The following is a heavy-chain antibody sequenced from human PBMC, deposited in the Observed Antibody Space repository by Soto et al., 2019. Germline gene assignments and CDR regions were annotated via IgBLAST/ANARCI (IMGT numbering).Heavy chain of an antibody. Sequence: ASLKVSCKASGGTFSSYAISWVRQAPGQGLEWMGGIIPIFSRANYAQKFQGRVTITADKSTSTAYMELSSMRSEDTAVYYCARGEAVAGDYYYGMDVWGQGTTVTVSS. CDR3: ARGEAVAGDYYYGMDV. D-gene: IGHD6-19*01. J-gene: IGHJ6*02. V-gene: IGHV1-69*06. CDR2: IIPIFSRA. CDR1: GGTFSSYA.